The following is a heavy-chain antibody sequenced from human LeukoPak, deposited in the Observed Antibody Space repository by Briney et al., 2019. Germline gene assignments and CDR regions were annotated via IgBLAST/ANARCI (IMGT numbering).Heavy chain of an antibody. Sequence: ASVKVSCKASGYTFPSYDINWVRQATGQGLEWMGWMNPNSGNTGYAQKFQGRVTMTRNTSISTAYMELSSLRSGDTAVYYRARGFLEWENWFDPWGQGTLVTVSS. D-gene: IGHD3-3*01. CDR1: GYTFPSYD. CDR3: ARGFLEWENWFDP. J-gene: IGHJ5*02. V-gene: IGHV1-8*01. CDR2: MNPNSGNT.